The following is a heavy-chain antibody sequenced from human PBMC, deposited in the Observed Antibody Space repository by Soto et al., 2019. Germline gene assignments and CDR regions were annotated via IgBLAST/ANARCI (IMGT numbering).Heavy chain of an antibody. CDR2: IIPILGIA. Sequence: SVKVSCKASGGTFSSYTISWVRQAPGQGLEWMGRIIPILGIANYAQKFQGRVTITADKSTSTAYMELSSLRSEDTAVYYCATQSDGHYYYMDVWAKRTTVTVSS. CDR1: GGTFSSYT. J-gene: IGHJ6*03. D-gene: IGHD2-8*01. CDR3: ATQSDGHYYYMDV. V-gene: IGHV1-69*02.